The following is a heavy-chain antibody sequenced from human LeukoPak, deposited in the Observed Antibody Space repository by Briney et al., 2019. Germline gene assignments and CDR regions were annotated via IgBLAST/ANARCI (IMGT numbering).Heavy chain of an antibody. D-gene: IGHD2-15*01. Sequence: GGSLRLSCAASGFTFSNYDMHWVRQAPGKGLEWVAVISYDGSNKYYADSVKGRFTISRDNSKNTLCLQMDSLRAEDTAVFYCAKHLGEGYCSGGSCFSGFDYWAREPWSPSPQ. CDR1: GFTFSNYD. V-gene: IGHV3-30*18. J-gene: IGHJ4*02. CDR2: ISYDGSNK. CDR3: AKHLGEGYCSGGSCFSGFDY.